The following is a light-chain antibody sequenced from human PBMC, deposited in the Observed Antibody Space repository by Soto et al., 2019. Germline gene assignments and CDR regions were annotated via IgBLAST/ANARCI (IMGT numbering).Light chain of an antibody. CDR2: YKSDSDK. V-gene: IGLV5-45*01. J-gene: IGLJ1*01. CDR1: SGINVGTYR. Sequence: QLVLTQPASLSASPGASASLTCTLRSGINVGTYRIYWYQQKPGSPPQYLLRYKSDSDKQQGSGVPSRFSGSKDASANAGILLISGLQSEDEADYYCMIWHSSADVFGTWTKVTVL. CDR3: MIWHSSADV.